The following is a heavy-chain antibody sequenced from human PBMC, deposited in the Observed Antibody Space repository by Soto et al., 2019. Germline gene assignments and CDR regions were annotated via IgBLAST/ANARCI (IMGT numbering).Heavy chain of an antibody. Sequence: QVQLQESGPGLVKPSETLSLTCTVSGGSISSYYWSWIRQPPGKGLEWIGYIYYSGSTNYNPSLKSRVTISVDTSKTQFSLKLSSVTAADTAVYYCARVFPQAPKDIVVVPAAMFNYYYYYMDVWGKGTTVTVSS. D-gene: IGHD2-2*01. V-gene: IGHV4-59*01. CDR1: GGSISSYY. CDR3: ARVFPQAPKDIVVVPAAMFNYYYYYMDV. CDR2: IYYSGST. J-gene: IGHJ6*03.